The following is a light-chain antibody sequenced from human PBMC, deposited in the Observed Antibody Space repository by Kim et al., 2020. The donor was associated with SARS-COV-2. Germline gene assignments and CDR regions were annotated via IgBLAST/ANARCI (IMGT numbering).Light chain of an antibody. J-gene: IGKJ4*02. Sequence: EIVMTQSPATLSVSPGERATLSCRASQSVSVNLAWYQQKPGQAPRLLIYGASTRATGIPARFSGSGSGTEFTLTISSLQSEDFAVYYCQQYHNWSQFGVGTKVDMK. CDR3: QQYHNWSQ. V-gene: IGKV3-15*01. CDR1: QSVSVN. CDR2: GAS.